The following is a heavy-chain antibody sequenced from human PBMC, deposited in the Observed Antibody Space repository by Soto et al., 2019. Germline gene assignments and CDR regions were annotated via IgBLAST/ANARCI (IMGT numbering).Heavy chain of an antibody. J-gene: IGHJ4*02. CDR1: GDTFTSYA. V-gene: IGHV1-69*01. CDR3: ARNLLAVADRHGD. Sequence: QVHLIHSGAEVKKPGSSVKVSCQISGDTFTSYASSWVRQAPGQGLVWVGGIIPLFRTTTYAHKFQDRVTITADESTDTAYMELSSLSSEDTAVYYCARNLLAVADRHGDWGQGTLVTVSS. CDR2: IIPLFRTT. D-gene: IGHD6-19*01.